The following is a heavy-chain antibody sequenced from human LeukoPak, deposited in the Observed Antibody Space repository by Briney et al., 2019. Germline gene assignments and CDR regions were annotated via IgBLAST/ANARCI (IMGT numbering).Heavy chain of an antibody. J-gene: IGHJ4*02. CDR2: IYSGAST. V-gene: IGHV3-NL1*01. CDR1: GFTFSSYG. CDR3: AREPTPSYCASTSCSIDY. Sequence: GRSLRLSCAASGFTFSSYGMHWVRQAPGKGLEWVSVIYSGASTYYADSVKGRFTISRDNSKNTLYLQMNSLRAEDTAVYYCAREPTPSYCASTSCSIDYWGQGTLGTVSS. D-gene: IGHD2-2*01.